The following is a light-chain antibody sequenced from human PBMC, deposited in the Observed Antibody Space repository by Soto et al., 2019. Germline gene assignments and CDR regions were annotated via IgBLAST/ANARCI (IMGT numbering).Light chain of an antibody. CDR3: QQSFCPLWT. Sequence: DIQMTQSPSSLSASVGDRVTITCRASQSISNYLNWYQQKPGKAPKLLTYAASSMQSGVPSRFSGSGSGIAFTLTISSLQPDESGMYYGQQSFCPLWTFGGGTKV. CDR2: AAS. CDR1: QSISNY. J-gene: IGKJ4*02. V-gene: IGKV1-39*01.